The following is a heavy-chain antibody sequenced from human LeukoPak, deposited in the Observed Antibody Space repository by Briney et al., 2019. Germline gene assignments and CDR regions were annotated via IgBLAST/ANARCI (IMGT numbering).Heavy chain of an antibody. J-gene: IGHJ5*02. CDR2: INHSGST. V-gene: IGHV4-34*01. D-gene: IGHD3-10*01. Sequence: SETLSLTCAVYGGSLSGYYWSWIRQPPGKGLEWIGEINHSGSTNYNPSLKSRVTISVDTSKNQFSLKLSSVTAADTAVYYCARSPGSLRWFDPWGQGTLVTVSS. CDR1: GGSLSGYY. CDR3: ARSPGSLRWFDP.